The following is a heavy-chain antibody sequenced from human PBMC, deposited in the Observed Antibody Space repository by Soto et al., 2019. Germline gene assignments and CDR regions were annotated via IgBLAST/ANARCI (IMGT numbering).Heavy chain of an antibody. CDR3: ARDLRYRLDY. J-gene: IGHJ4*02. D-gene: IGHD5-18*01. Sequence: SETLSLTCTVSGGSISSYYWSWIRQPPGKGLEWIGYIYYSGSTDYNPSLKSRVTISVDTSKNQFSLKLSSVTAADTAVYYCARDLRYRLDYWGQGTLVTVSS. V-gene: IGHV4-59*01. CDR1: GGSISSYY. CDR2: IYYSGST.